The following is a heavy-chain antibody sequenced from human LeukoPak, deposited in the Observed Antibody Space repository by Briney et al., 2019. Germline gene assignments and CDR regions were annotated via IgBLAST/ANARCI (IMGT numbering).Heavy chain of an antibody. J-gene: IGHJ2*01. CDR2: INLSGST. CDR1: GASFSDYY. D-gene: IGHD6-6*01. Sequence: PSETLSLTCAVYGASFSDYYWSWIRQPPGKGLEWIGEINLSGSTNYNPSLESRVTMSLDTSKNQFSLKLSSVTAADTAVYYCARVDSSSRWYVDLWGRGTLVTVSS. V-gene: IGHV4-34*01. CDR3: ARVDSSSRWYVDL.